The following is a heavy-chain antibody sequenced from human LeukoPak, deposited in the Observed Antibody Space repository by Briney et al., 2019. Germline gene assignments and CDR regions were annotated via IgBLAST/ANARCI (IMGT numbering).Heavy chain of an antibody. D-gene: IGHD2/OR15-2a*01. CDR1: LCTFSSYA. Sequence: SSVKVSCKASLCTFSSYAIIWVRQAPGPGLEGRGGIIPIFGTANYAQKFQGRVTITTDESTSTAYMELSSLRSEDTAVYYCAKYPGGYFDYWGQGTLVTVSS. CDR2: IIPIFGTA. CDR3: AKYPGGYFDY. J-gene: IGHJ4*02. V-gene: IGHV1-69*05.